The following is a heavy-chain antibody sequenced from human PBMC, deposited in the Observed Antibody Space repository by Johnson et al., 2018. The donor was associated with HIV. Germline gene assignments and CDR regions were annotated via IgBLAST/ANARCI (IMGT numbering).Heavy chain of an antibody. CDR3: ARDKGRGAFDI. D-gene: IGHD3-10*01. J-gene: IGHJ3*02. CDR2: ISYDGSNK. Sequence: QMMLVESGGGVVQPGQSLRLSCAASGLTFSSYGMHWVRQAPGKGLEWVALISYDGSNKYYADSVKGRFTISRDNSKNTLYLQMNSLRPEDTAVYYCARDKGRGAFDIWGQGTMVTVSS. CDR1: GLTFSSYG. V-gene: IGHV3-30*03.